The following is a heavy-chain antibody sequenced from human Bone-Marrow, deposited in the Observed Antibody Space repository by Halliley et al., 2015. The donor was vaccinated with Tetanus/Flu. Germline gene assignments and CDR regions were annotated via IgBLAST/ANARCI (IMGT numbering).Heavy chain of an antibody. Sequence: GEFYQSGGTNYNPSLKSRHTITVDKSKNQFSLRLSSGTAADAAVYFCARDRAVAGDYYYYGMDVWGQGTTVSVSS. CDR3: ARDRAVAGDYYYYGMDV. V-gene: IGHV4-4*01. CDR2: FYQSGGT. D-gene: IGHD6-19*01. J-gene: IGHJ6*02.